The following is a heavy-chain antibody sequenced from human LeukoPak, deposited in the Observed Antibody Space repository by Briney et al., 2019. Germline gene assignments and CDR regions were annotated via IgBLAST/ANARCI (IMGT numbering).Heavy chain of an antibody. J-gene: IGHJ4*02. CDR2: IYTSGST. CDR1: GGSISSGSYY. Sequence: SQTLSLTCTVSGGSISSGSYYWSWIRQPAGKGLEWFGRIYTSGSTNYNPSLKSRVTISVDTSKNQFSLKLSSVTAADTAVYYCARGYCSSTSCYWRYWGQGTLVTVSS. V-gene: IGHV4-61*02. CDR3: ARGYCSSTSCYWRY. D-gene: IGHD2-2*01.